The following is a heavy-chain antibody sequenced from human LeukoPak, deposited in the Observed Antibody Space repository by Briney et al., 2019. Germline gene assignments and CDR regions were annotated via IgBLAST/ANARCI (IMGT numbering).Heavy chain of an antibody. D-gene: IGHD3-22*01. CDR2: IIPIFGTA. CDR3: AKVPHCDDCSGYYPFEY. V-gene: IGHV1-69*06. CDR1: VHTFSIYA. Sequence: ASVKVSCKASVHTFSIYAISWVRQAPGQGLEWMGGIIPIFGTANYAQKFQRRVTITADKSTSTAYMEQSSLSSEDTAVYQCAKVPHCDDCSGYYPFEYWGQGTLVTVSS. J-gene: IGHJ4*02.